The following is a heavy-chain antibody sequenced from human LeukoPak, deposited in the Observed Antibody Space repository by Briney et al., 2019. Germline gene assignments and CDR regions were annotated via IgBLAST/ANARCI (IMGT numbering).Heavy chain of an antibody. V-gene: IGHV3-74*01. CDR3: ARGLGYCSSTSCNSPHDY. CDR1: GFTFSSYW. Sequence: PGRSLRLSCAASGFTFSSYWMHWVRQAPGKGLVWVSRINTDGSSTSYADSVKGRFTISRDNAKNTLYLQMNSLRAEDTAVYYCARGLGYCSSTSCNSPHDYWGQGTLVTVSS. CDR2: INTDGSST. D-gene: IGHD2-2*02. J-gene: IGHJ4*02.